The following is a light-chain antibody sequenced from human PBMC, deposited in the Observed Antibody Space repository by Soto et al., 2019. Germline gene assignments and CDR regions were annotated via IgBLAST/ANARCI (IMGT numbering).Light chain of an antibody. J-gene: IGKJ2*01. V-gene: IGKV3-15*01. CDR1: QSVDSD. CDR3: QQYNTWVRGT. Sequence: EVVVTQSPATLSVSPGERVTLSCRASQSVDSDVAWFQHKPGQAPRLLIYGASNRAAGIPGRFSGSGYETDFTFTISSLEPEDSATYFCQQYNTWVRGTFGQGTKLEIK. CDR2: GAS.